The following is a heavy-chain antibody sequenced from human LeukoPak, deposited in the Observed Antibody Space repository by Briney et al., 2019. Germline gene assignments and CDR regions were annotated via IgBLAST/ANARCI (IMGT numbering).Heavy chain of an antibody. D-gene: IGHD2-15*01. CDR1: GLTFSNYF. CDR2: INSDGTST. Sequence: GGSLRLSCAASGLTFSNYFMHWVRQAPGKGLVWVSRINSDGTSTMYADSVKGRFTISRDNAKNTLYLQMNSLRDEDTAVYYCARRVDATRWFDPWGQGSLVTVSS. V-gene: IGHV3-74*03. J-gene: IGHJ5*02. CDR3: ARRVDATRWFDP.